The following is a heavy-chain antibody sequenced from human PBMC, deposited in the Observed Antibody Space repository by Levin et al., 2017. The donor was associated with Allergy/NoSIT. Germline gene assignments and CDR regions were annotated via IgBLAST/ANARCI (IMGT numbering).Heavy chain of an antibody. CDR2: IYYSGST. Sequence: PSETLSLTCTVSGGSISSYYWSWIRQPPGKGLEWIGYIYYSGSTNYNPSLKSRVTISVDTSKNQFSLKLSSVTAADTAVYYCARARGGSSWYEKIYYYYGMDVWGQGTTVTVSS. D-gene: IGHD6-13*01. J-gene: IGHJ6*02. CDR1: GGSISSYY. V-gene: IGHV4-59*01. CDR3: ARARGGSSWYEKIYYYYGMDV.